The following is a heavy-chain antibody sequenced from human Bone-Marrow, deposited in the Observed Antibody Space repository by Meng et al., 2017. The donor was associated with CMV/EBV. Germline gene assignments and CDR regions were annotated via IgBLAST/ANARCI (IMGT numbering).Heavy chain of an antibody. J-gene: IGHJ5*02. V-gene: IGHV3-23*01. Sequence: GESLKISCAASGFTFSTYAMTWVRQAPGKGLDWVSGISSSGGTTYYADSVKGRFTISRDNSKNTLYLQMNSLRAEDTAVYYCAKDRQLWLPDWFDPWGQGTLVTVSS. CDR1: GFTFSTYA. CDR2: ISSSGGTT. CDR3: AKDRQLWLPDWFDP. D-gene: IGHD5-18*01.